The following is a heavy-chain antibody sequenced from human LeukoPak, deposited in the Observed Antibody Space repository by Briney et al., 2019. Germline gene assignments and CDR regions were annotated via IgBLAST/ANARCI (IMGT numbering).Heavy chain of an antibody. J-gene: IGHJ4*02. D-gene: IGHD3-22*01. V-gene: IGHV4-34*01. CDR1: GGSFSGYY. Sequence: PSETLSLTCAVYGGSFSGYYWSWIRQPPGKGLEWIGEINHSGSTNYNPSLKSRVTISVDTSKNQFSLRLSSVTAADTAVYYCARSPDSSDYYYYFDYWGQGTLVTVSS. CDR2: INHSGST. CDR3: ARSPDSSDYYYYFDY.